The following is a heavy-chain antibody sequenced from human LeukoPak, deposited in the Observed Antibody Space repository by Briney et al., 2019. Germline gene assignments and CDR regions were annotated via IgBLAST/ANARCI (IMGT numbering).Heavy chain of an antibody. Sequence: GGSLRLSCAASGFTFDDYAMHWVRQAPGKGLEWVSGISWNSGSIGYADSVKGRFTISRDNSKNSLYLQMNSLRTEDTALYYCAREYYYDSSGYGDYFDYWGQGTLVTVSS. D-gene: IGHD3-22*01. J-gene: IGHJ4*02. CDR3: AREYYYDSSGYGDYFDY. CDR1: GFTFDDYA. CDR2: ISWNSGSI. V-gene: IGHV3-9*01.